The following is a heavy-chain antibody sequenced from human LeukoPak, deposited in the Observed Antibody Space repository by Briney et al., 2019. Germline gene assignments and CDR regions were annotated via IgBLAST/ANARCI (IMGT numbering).Heavy chain of an antibody. V-gene: IGHV3-30*02. CDR3: AKLYSSSWSFDY. CDR2: IRYDGSNE. Sequence: PGGSLRLSCAASGFTFSSYGMHWVRQAPGKGLEWVAFIRYDGSNEYYADSVKGRFTISRDNSKNTLYLQMNSLRAEDTAVYYCAKLYSSSWSFDYWGQGTLVTVSS. D-gene: IGHD6-13*01. J-gene: IGHJ4*02. CDR1: GFTFSSYG.